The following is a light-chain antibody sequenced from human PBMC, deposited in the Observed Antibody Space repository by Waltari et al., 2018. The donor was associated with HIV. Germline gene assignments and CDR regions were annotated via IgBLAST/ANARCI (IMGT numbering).Light chain of an antibody. Sequence: QSVLSQPPSASGTPGQRVTISCSGSSSHIGNDVVYWYQQLPGTTPKLLIYAKDERPSGVPDRFSGSKSGTSASLAISGLRSEDEGDYYCAVWDANVSGWEFGGGTKLTVL. J-gene: IGLJ2*01. V-gene: IGLV1-47*01. CDR1: SSHIGNDV. CDR2: AKD. CDR3: AVWDANVSGWE.